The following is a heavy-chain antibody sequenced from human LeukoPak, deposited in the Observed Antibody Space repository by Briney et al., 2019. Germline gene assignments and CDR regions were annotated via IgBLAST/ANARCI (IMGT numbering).Heavy chain of an antibody. Sequence: SETLSLTCTVSGGSISSSSYYWGWIRQPPGKGLEWIGSIYYSGSTNYNPSLKSRVTISVDTSKNQFSLKLSSVTAADTAVYYCARRAPRYCGGDCYIDYWGQGTLVTVSS. CDR3: ARRAPRYCGGDCYIDY. CDR1: GGSISSSSYY. D-gene: IGHD2-21*02. V-gene: IGHV4-39*07. J-gene: IGHJ4*02. CDR2: IYYSGST.